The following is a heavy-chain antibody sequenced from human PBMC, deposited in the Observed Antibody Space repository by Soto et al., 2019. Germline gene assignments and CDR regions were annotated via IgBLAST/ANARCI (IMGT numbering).Heavy chain of an antibody. CDR3: AVSRDGYSMDV. J-gene: IGHJ6*02. Sequence: SETLSLTCTVSGGSISSGGYYWSWIRQHPGKGLEWIGYIYYSGSTYYNTSLKNRVTISVDTSKDKFSLKLSSVTAADTAVYYCAVSRDGYSMDVWGQGTTVTVSS. CDR2: IYYSGST. D-gene: IGHD2-2*01. CDR1: GGSISSGGYY. V-gene: IGHV4-31*03.